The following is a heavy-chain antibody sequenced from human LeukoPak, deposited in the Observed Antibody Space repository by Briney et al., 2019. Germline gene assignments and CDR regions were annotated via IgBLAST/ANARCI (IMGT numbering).Heavy chain of an antibody. CDR2: ISSSSSYI. Sequence: GGSLRLSCAASGFTFSSYSMNWVRQAPGKGLEWVSSISSSSSYIYYADSVKGRFTISRDNAKNSLYLQMNSLRAEDTAVYYCASFPKSSNDAFDIWGQGTMVTVSS. J-gene: IGHJ3*02. D-gene: IGHD2-15*01. CDR3: ASFPKSSNDAFDI. V-gene: IGHV3-21*01. CDR1: GFTFSSYS.